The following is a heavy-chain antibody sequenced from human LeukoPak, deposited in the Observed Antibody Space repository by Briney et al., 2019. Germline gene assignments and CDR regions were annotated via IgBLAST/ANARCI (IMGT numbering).Heavy chain of an antibody. D-gene: IGHD3-10*01. CDR2: ISYDGSNT. Sequence: GGSLRLSCVASGLTFINYAVHWVRQAPGKGLEWVAVISYDGSNTFHADSVKGRFTISRDNSKNTLYLQMNSLRAEDMALYYCAKDISAGYGSGSRGGAFDIWGQGTMVTVSS. J-gene: IGHJ3*02. CDR1: GLTFINYA. CDR3: AKDISAGYGSGSRGGAFDI. V-gene: IGHV3-30*04.